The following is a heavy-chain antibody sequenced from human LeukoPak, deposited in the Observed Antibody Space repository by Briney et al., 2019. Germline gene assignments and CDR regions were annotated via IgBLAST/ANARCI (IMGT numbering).Heavy chain of an antibody. J-gene: IGHJ3*02. V-gene: IGHV3-64D*06. D-gene: IGHD4/OR15-4a*01. Sequence: GGSLRLSCSASGXTFNSYPLHWVRQAPGKGLEYVSGISRNGGSTYYADSVKGRFTISRDNSKNTLYLQMSSLRAEDTAVYYCVKESGFMVAPNSAFDIWGQGTMVTVSS. CDR3: VKESGFMVAPNSAFDI. CDR1: GXTFNSYP. CDR2: ISRNGGST.